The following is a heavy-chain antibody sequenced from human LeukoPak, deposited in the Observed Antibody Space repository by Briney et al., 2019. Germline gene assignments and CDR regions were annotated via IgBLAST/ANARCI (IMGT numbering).Heavy chain of an antibody. J-gene: IGHJ3*02. CDR3: ARESDFNGNFDAFDI. CDR1: GFTFSTYS. Sequence: PGGSLRLSCAASGFTFSTYSMNWVRQAPGKGLEWVSSISSSSSYIFYADSVKGRFTISRDNAKNSLYLQMNSLRAEDTAVYYCARESDFNGNFDAFDIWGEGTVVTVSS. CDR2: ISSSSSYI. D-gene: IGHD4-23*01. V-gene: IGHV3-21*01.